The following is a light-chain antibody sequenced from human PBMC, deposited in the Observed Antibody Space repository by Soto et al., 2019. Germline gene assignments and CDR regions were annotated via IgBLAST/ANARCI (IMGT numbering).Light chain of an antibody. CDR3: QQRSNWPWT. V-gene: IGKV3-15*01. CDR2: GAS. Sequence: ETEMTQSPATLSVSAGERATLSCRASQSVSSNLAWYQQKPGQAPRLLIYGASTRATGIPARFSGSGSGTEFTLTISSLQSEDFAVYYCQQRSNWPWTFGQGTKVDIK. J-gene: IGKJ1*01. CDR1: QSVSSN.